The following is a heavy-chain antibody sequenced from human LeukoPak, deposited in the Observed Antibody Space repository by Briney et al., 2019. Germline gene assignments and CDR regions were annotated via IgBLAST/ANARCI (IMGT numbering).Heavy chain of an antibody. J-gene: IGHJ4*02. V-gene: IGHV1-2*02. D-gene: IGHD2-2*01. CDR3: ARGRPAATPMDY. CDR2: MNPKSGGT. Sequence: ASVKVSCKASGYTFTGYYVHWVRQAPGQGLEWMGWMNPKSGGTNYAQKFEARVTMNRDTSISTAYMELSRLRFDDTAVYYCARGRPAATPMDYWGQGMLVTVSS. CDR1: GYTFTGYY.